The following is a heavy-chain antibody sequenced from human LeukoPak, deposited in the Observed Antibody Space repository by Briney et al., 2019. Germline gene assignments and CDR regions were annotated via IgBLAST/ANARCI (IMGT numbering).Heavy chain of an antibody. V-gene: IGHV4-38-2*02. CDR1: GYSISSGYY. Sequence: SETLSLTCTVSGYSISSGYYWGWIRQPPGKGLEWIGSIYHSGSTNYNPSLKSRVTISVDTSKKQFSLRLSSVTAADTAVYYCARHGGEYKDDAFDIWGQGTMVTVSS. CDR2: IYHSGST. D-gene: IGHD3-16*01. J-gene: IGHJ3*02. CDR3: ARHGGEYKDDAFDI.